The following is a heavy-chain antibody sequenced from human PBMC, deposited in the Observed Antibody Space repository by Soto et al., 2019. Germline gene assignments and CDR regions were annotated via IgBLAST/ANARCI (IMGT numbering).Heavy chain of an antibody. V-gene: IGHV3-13*01. J-gene: IGHJ6*02. D-gene: IGHD2-21*01. CDR2: IGTAGDT. CDR1: GFTFSSYD. CDR3: ARAGGRIAYYYGMDV. Sequence: GGSLRLSCAASGFTFSSYDMHWVRQATGKGLEWVSAIGTAGDTYYPGSVKGRFTISRENAKNSLYLQMNSLRAGDTAVYYCARAGGRIAYYYGMDVWGQGTTVTVSS.